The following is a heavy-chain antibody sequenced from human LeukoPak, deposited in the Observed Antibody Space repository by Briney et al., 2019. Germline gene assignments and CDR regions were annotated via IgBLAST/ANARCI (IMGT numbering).Heavy chain of an antibody. CDR1: GFTFRNYG. Sequence: GTSLRLSCAASGFTFRNYGMNWVRQAPGKGLEWVALIWYDGSRDYYVDFVKGRFSISRDNSKNTVDLQMNSLRAEDTAVYYCARDEYDILTGAGTTMDVWGQGTTVTVS. J-gene: IGHJ6*02. V-gene: IGHV3-33*01. D-gene: IGHD3-9*01. CDR2: IWYDGSRD. CDR3: ARDEYDILTGAGTTMDV.